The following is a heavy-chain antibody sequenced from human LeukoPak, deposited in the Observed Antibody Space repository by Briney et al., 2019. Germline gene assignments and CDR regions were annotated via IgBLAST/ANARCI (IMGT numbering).Heavy chain of an antibody. D-gene: IGHD2-2*01. V-gene: IGHV4-59*01. Sequence: SETLSLTCTVSGGSISSYYWSWIRQPPGKGLEWMGYIYYSGSTNYNPSLKSRVTISVDTSKNQFSLKLSSVTAADTAVYYCARESRKVVVPADTRPYYYYYMDVWGKGTTVTVSS. CDR3: ARESRKVVVPADTRPYYYYYMDV. CDR1: GGSISSYY. CDR2: IYYSGST. J-gene: IGHJ6*03.